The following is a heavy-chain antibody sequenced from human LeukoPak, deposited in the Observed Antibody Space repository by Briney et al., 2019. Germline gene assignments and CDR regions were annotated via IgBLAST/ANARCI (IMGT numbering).Heavy chain of an antibody. Sequence: VVSVKVSCKASGYTFTSYYMHWVRQAPGQGLEWMGIINPSGGSTSYAQKFQGRVIMTRDTSTSTVYMELSSLRSEDTAVYYCARDSAPYYYGSAMYYFDYWGQGTLVTVSS. CDR3: ARDSAPYYYGSAMYYFDY. CDR1: GYTFTSYY. V-gene: IGHV1-46*01. D-gene: IGHD3-10*01. J-gene: IGHJ4*02. CDR2: INPSGGST.